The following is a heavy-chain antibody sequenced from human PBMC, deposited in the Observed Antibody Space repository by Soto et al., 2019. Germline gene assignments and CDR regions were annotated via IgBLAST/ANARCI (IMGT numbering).Heavy chain of an antibody. Sequence: GASVKVSCKASGYTFTSYGISWVRQAPGQGLEWMGWISAYNGNTNYAQKLQGRVTMTTDTSTSTAYMELRSLRSDDTAVYYCARTRRITIFGVVTLCYFDYWGQGTLVTVSS. CDR1: GYTFTSYG. D-gene: IGHD3-3*01. CDR3: ARTRRITIFGVVTLCYFDY. CDR2: ISAYNGNT. J-gene: IGHJ4*02. V-gene: IGHV1-18*04.